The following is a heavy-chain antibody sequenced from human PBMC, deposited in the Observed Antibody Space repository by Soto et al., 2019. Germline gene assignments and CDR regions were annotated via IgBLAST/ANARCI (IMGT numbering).Heavy chain of an antibody. J-gene: IGHJ4*02. Sequence: EVQLAESGGTLVQPGGSLRLSCATSGFTFSSYWMSWVRQAPGKGLEWVANIRQDESEKFYVDSVKGRFTTSRDNAKKSLYLQMNSLRVEDTAVYYCARLRYLEGERYFDYWGQGTLVTVSA. CDR3: ARLRYLEGERYFDY. CDR1: GFTFSSYW. D-gene: IGHD3-16*01. V-gene: IGHV3-7*05. CDR2: IRQDESEK.